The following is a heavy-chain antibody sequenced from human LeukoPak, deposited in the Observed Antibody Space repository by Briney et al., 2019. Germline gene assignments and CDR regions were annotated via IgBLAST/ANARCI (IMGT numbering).Heavy chain of an antibody. Sequence: ASVKVSCKASGYTFTGHYMHWVRQAPGQGLEWMGWINPNSGGTNYAQKFQGRVTMTRDTSISTAYMELSRLRSDDTAVYYCARDRSYYDSSGYLLWGQGTLVTVSS. J-gene: IGHJ4*02. CDR2: INPNSGGT. CDR1: GYTFTGHY. V-gene: IGHV1-2*02. CDR3: ARDRSYYDSSGYLL. D-gene: IGHD3-22*01.